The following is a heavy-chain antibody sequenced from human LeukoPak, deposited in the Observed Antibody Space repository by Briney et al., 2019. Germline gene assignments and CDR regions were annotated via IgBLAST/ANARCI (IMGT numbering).Heavy chain of an antibody. V-gene: IGHV4-39*07. CDR1: GGSISSSSYY. J-gene: IGHJ4*02. CDR3: ARGTRYYDSSGYYWRFDY. D-gene: IGHD3-22*01. Sequence: PSETLSLTCTVSGGSISSSSYYWGWIRQPPGKGLEWIGSIYYSGSTYYNPSLKSRVTISVDTSKNQFSLKLSSVTAADTAVYYCARGTRYYDSSGYYWRFDYWGQGTLVTVSS. CDR2: IYYSGST.